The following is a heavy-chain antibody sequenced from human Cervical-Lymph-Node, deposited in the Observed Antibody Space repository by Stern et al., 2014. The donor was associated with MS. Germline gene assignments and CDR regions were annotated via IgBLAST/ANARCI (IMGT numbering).Heavy chain of an antibody. CDR2: IYPGNSET. Sequence: VQLVQSGAEVRKPGESLRISCEVSGYRFTNNWIGWVRQVPGKGLEWMGIIYPGNSETRSSPSFQGQVPILVDKSNSITYLQWSSLKASDTAIYYCARRGHGYMGIDYWGQGTLVTVSS. J-gene: IGHJ4*02. V-gene: IGHV5-51*03. D-gene: IGHD1-1*01. CDR3: ARRGHGYMGIDY. CDR1: GYRFTNNW.